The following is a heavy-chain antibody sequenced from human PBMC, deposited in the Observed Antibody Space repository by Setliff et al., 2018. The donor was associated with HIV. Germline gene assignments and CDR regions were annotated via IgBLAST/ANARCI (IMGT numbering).Heavy chain of an antibody. Sequence: GASVKVSCKASGYSLTTYGISWVRQAPGQGLEWVGWISVYNGQTLYAQKVQDRITVTMDVPKDTAYMELRGLTPDDTAVYYCARGHHFYWYFDLWGPGTLVTVSS. J-gene: IGHJ2*01. CDR2: ISVYNGQT. CDR1: GYSLTTYG. V-gene: IGHV1-18*01. CDR3: ARGHHFYWYFDL.